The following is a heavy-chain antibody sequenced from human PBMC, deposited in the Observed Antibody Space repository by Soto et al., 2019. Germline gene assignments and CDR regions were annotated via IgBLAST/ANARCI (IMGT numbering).Heavy chain of an antibody. V-gene: IGHV1-18*01. CDR1: YTFTSYG. D-gene: IGHD2-2*01. CDR3: AREIVVVPAAPDAFDI. CDR2: ISAYNGNT. Sequence: YTFTSYGISWVRQAPGQGLEWMGWISAYNGNTNYAQKLQGRVTMTTDTSTSTAYMELRSLRSDDTAVYYCAREIVVVPAAPDAFDIWGQGTMVTVSS. J-gene: IGHJ3*02.